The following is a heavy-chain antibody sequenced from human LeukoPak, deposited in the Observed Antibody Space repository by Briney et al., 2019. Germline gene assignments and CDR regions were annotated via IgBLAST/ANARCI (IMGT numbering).Heavy chain of an antibody. CDR2: IYYSGST. CDR3: ARSVRYYYGSGISSGMDV. CDR1: GGSISSYY. Sequence: SETLSLTCTVSGGSISSYYWSWIRQPPGKGLEWIGYIYYSGSTNYNPSLKSRVTISVDTSKNQFSLKLSSVTAADTAVYYCARSVRYYYGSGISSGMDVWGQGITVTVSS. V-gene: IGHV4-59*01. J-gene: IGHJ6*02. D-gene: IGHD3-10*01.